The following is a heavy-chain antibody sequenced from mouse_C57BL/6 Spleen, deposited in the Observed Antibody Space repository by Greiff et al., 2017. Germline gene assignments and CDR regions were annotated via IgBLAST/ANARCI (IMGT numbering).Heavy chain of an antibody. CDR2: FHPYNDDT. CDR1: GYTFTTYP. V-gene: IGHV1-47*01. D-gene: IGHD1-1*01. J-gene: IGHJ4*01. Sequence: VQLQESGAELVKPGASVTMSCKASGYTFTTYPIEWMKQNHGKSLEWIGNFHPYNDDTKYNEKFKGKATLTVEKSSSTVYLVLSRLTSDDSAVYYCAISTTVASYAMDYWGQGTSVTVSS. CDR3: AISTTVASYAMDY.